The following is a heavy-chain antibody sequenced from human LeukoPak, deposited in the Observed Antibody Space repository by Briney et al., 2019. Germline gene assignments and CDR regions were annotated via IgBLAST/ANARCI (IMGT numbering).Heavy chain of an antibody. J-gene: IGHJ4*02. CDR2: ISYDGSNK. CDR3: ARRGGYCSSTSCYGGYFDY. D-gene: IGHD2-2*01. V-gene: IGHV3-30*04. CDR1: GFTLSSYA. Sequence: GGSLRLSCAASGFTLSSYAMHWVRQAPGKGLKWVAVISYDGSNKYYADSVKGRFTISRDNSKNTLYLQMNSLRAEDTAVYYCARRGGYCSSTSCYGGYFDYWGQGTLVTVSS.